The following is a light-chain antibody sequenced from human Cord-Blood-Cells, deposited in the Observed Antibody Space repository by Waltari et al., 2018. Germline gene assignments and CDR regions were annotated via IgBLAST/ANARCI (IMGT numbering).Light chain of an antibody. CDR1: SSDVGGYNY. V-gene: IGLV2-14*01. Sequence: QSALTQPASVSASPGQSITIPCTGTSSDVGGYNYVSWYQHHPGKAPKLMIYEVSNRPSGVSNRCSGSKSGNTASLTISGLQAEDEADYYCSSYTSSSTLFGGGTKLTVL. J-gene: IGLJ3*02. CDR2: EVS. CDR3: SSYTSSSTL.